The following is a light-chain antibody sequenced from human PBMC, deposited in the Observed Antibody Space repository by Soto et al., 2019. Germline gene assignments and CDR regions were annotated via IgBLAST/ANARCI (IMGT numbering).Light chain of an antibody. CDR3: QQYNTWPPGT. CDR2: GAS. J-gene: IGKJ1*01. Sequence: EIVMTQSPATLSVSPEERATLSCRASQSVSSNLTWYQQKPGQAPRLLIYGASTRATGVPARFSGSGSGTEFTLTISSLQSEDFAVYYCQQYNTWPPGTFGPGTKVEIK. V-gene: IGKV3-15*01. CDR1: QSVSSN.